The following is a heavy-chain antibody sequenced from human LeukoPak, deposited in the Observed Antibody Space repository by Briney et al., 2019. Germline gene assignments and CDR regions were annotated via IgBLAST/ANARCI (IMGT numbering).Heavy chain of an antibody. J-gene: IGHJ6*03. Sequence: PGGSLRLSCAASGFTFSSYGMHWVRQAPGKGLEWVAFIRYDGSNKYYADSVKGRFTISRDNSKNTLYLQMNSLRAEDTAVYYCAKDREQVAAAGTPYYYYYYMDVWGKGTTVTVSS. D-gene: IGHD6-13*01. CDR1: GFTFSSYG. V-gene: IGHV3-30*02. CDR2: IRYDGSNK. CDR3: AKDREQVAAAGTPYYYYYYMDV.